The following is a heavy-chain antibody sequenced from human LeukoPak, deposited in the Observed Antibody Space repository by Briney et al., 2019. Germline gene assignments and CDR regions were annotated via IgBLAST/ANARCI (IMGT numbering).Heavy chain of an antibody. J-gene: IGHJ3*02. Sequence: SETLSLTCTVSVGSISSYYWSWIRQPAGKGLESIGRIYTSGSTNYNPSLKSRVTMSVDTSKNQFSLKLSSMTAADTTVYYCAREADDAFDIWGQGTMVTVSS. CDR2: IYTSGST. CDR3: AREADDAFDI. CDR1: VGSISSYY. V-gene: IGHV4-4*07.